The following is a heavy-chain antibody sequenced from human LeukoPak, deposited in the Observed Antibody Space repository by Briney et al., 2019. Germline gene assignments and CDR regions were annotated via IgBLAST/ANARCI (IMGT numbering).Heavy chain of an antibody. V-gene: IGHV1-3*03. CDR1: GYTFTSYG. D-gene: IGHD1-26*01. Sequence: ASVKVSCKASGYTFTSYGISWVRQAPGQRLEWMGWINAGNGNTKYSQEFQGRVTITRDTSASTAYMELSSLRSEDMAVYYCARGQWGGHDAFDIWGQGTMVTVSS. J-gene: IGHJ3*02. CDR3: ARGQWGGHDAFDI. CDR2: INAGNGNT.